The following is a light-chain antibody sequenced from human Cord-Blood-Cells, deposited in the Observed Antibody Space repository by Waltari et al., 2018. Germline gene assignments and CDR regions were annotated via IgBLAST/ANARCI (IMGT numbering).Light chain of an antibody. Sequence: EIVMTQSPATLSVSPGERATLSCRASQSVSSNLAWYQQKPGQAPRLLIYGASTRATGIPARFSGSGSGTEFTLTISGLQSEDFAVYYCQQYNNWPPFLYTFGQGTKLEIK. CDR2: GAS. J-gene: IGKJ2*01. CDR1: QSVSSN. V-gene: IGKV3-15*01. CDR3: QQYNNWPPFLYT.